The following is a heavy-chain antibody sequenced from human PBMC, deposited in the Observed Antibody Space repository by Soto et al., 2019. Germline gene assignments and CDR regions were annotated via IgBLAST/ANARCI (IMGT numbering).Heavy chain of an antibody. CDR3: ARENYDFWSGYYNWFDP. J-gene: IGHJ5*02. Sequence: PGGSLRLSCAASGFTFSSYSMHWVRQAPGKGLEWVAVISYDGSNKYYADSVKGRFTISRDNSKNTLYLQMNSLRAEDTAVYYCARENYDFWSGYYNWFDPWGQGTLVTVSS. CDR1: GFTFSSYS. V-gene: IGHV3-30-3*01. CDR2: ISYDGSNK. D-gene: IGHD3-3*01.